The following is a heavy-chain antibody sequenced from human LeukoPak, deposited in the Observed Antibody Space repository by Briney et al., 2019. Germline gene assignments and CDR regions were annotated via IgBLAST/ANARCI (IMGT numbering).Heavy chain of an antibody. CDR2: ISSTSTTI. CDR3: ARGCGLHLSPAPSYYDSRCRYFDA. J-gene: IGHJ4*02. CDR1: GFTCSDYY. Sequence: RGGYLRLSCGASGFTCSDYYMEWVRQAPGKGLEWISYISSTSTTIYYADSVRGRFTTSRDNAKNSLYLQMNSLRAEDTAVYYCARGCGLHLSPAPSYYDSRCRYFDAWGQGTLVTVSS. D-gene: IGHD3-22*01. V-gene: IGHV3-48*04.